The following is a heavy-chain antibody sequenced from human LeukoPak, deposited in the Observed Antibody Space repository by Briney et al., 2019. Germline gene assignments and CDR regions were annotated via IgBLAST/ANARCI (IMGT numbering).Heavy chain of an antibody. CDR1: GFTFSSYW. D-gene: IGHD5-18*01. J-gene: IGHJ4*02. Sequence: GGSLRLSCAVSGFTFSSYWMSWVRQAPGKGLEWVANIKQDGSEKYYVDSVKGRFTVSRDNAKNSLYLQMNSLRAEDTAVYNCARGGYSYGFDFDYWGQGTLVTVSS. CDR3: ARGGYSYGFDFDY. V-gene: IGHV3-7*01. CDR2: IKQDGSEK.